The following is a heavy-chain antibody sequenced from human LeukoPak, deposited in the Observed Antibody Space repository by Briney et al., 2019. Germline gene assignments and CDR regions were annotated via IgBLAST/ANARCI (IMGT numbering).Heavy chain of an antibody. CDR3: ASHRNVYGDRTGDYYYMDV. V-gene: IGHV1-69*05. D-gene: IGHD4-17*01. CDR2: IIPIFGTA. CDR1: GGTFSSYA. J-gene: IGHJ6*03. Sequence: ASVKVSCKASGGTFSSYAISWVRQAPGQGLEWMGGIIPIFGTANYAQKFQGRVTITTDESTSTGYMELSSLRSEDTAVYYCASHRNVYGDRTGDYYYMDVWGKGTTVTVSS.